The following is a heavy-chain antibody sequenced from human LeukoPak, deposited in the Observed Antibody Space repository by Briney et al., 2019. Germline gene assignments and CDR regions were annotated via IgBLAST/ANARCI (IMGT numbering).Heavy chain of an antibody. CDR2: IYYSGST. CDR1: GGSISSGDYY. D-gene: IGHD4-17*01. J-gene: IGHJ6*04. V-gene: IGHV4-30-4*01. CDR3: ARDQPYGDPAADYYGMDV. Sequence: TSQTLSLTCTVSGGSISSGDYYWSWIRQPPGKGLGWIGYIYYSGSTYYNPSLKSRVTISVDTSKNQFSLKLSSVTAADTAVYYCARDQPYGDPAADYYGMDVWGKGTTVTVSS.